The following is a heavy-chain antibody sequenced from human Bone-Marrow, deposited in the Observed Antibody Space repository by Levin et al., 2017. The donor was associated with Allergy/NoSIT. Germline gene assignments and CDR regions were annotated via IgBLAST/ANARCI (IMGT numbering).Heavy chain of an antibody. J-gene: IGHJ6*03. CDR2: ISSSGSSI. V-gene: IGHV3-21*01. CDR3: ARRGSSTDEGDGEIYYYYYMDV. D-gene: IGHD6-6*01. CDR1: GFTFSRYT. Sequence: KAGESLKISCAASGFTFSRYTVNWVRQAPGRGLEWVASISSSGSSIFYGDSMKGRFTISRDNAKDSVYLQMTSLRVEDTALYFCARRGSSTDEGDGEIYYYYYMDVWGRGTTVTVSS.